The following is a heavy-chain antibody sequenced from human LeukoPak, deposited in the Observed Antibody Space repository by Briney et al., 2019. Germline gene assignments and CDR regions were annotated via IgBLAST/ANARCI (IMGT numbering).Heavy chain of an antibody. V-gene: IGHV3-74*01. Sequence: GGSLRLSCVASGFIFSSYWMHWFRQGPGKGLVWVSCISSEGSSTSYADSVKGRFIISRDNAKNTLYLQMNSLRAEDTAVYYCARDPVGYSRSDWFDPWGQGTLVTVSS. D-gene: IGHD6-13*01. J-gene: IGHJ5*02. CDR2: ISSEGSST. CDR3: ARDPVGYSRSDWFDP. CDR1: GFIFSSYW.